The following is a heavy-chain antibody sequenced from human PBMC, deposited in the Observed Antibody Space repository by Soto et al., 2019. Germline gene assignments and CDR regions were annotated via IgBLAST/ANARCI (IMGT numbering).Heavy chain of an antibody. CDR2: IWHTGRP. CDR1: CDSLTNNHW. J-gene: IGHJ4*02. CDR3: VRDSRTGCSSINCYMH. V-gene: IGHV4-4*02. Sequence: SETLSLTCDVSCDSLTNNHWWSWVRQAPGKGLEWIGEIWHTGRPNYNPSLKSRVAISIDKSKNQFSLKLSSVTAADTAVYYCVRDSRTGCSSINCYMHWGQGTLVTVSS. D-gene: IGHD2-15*01.